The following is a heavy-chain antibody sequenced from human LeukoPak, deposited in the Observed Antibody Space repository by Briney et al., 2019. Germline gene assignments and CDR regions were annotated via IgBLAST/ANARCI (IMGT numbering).Heavy chain of an antibody. D-gene: IGHD6-13*01. CDR3: AKDLHSSSSSGMDV. J-gene: IGHJ6*02. CDR1: GFTFSIYV. Sequence: GGSLRLSCAASGFTFSIYVMHWVRQAPGKGLEWVAVISYDGSNKYYADSVKGRFTISRDNSKNTLYLQMSSLRAEDTAVYYCAKDLHSSSSSGMDVWGQGTTVTVSS. CDR2: ISYDGSNK. V-gene: IGHV3-30*18.